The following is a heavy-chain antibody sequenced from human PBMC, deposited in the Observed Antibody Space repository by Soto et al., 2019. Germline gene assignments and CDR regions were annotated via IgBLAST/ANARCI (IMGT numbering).Heavy chain of an antibody. CDR3: ARGRRDGYNHKTYYYYGMDV. CDR1: GGSISSGDYY. D-gene: IGHD5-12*01. J-gene: IGHJ6*02. V-gene: IGHV4-30-4*01. CDR2: IYYSGST. Sequence: SETLSLTCTVSGGSISSGDYYWSWIRQPPGKGLEWIGYIYYSGSTCYNPSLKSRVTISVDTSKNQFSLKLSSVTAADTAVYYCARGRRDGYNHKTYYYYGMDVWGQGTTVTVSS.